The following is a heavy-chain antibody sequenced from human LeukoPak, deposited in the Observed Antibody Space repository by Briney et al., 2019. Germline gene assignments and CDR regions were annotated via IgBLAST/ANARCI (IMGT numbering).Heavy chain of an antibody. CDR1: GFTSSNYA. J-gene: IGHJ2*01. V-gene: IGHV3-30*01. CDR3: ARGNFGPYWYFDL. CDR2: ISYDGSNK. Sequence: GGSLRLSCAASGFTSSNYAMHWVRQAPGKGLEWVAVISYDGSNKYYADSVKGRFTISRDNSKNTLYLQMNSLRAEDTAVYYCARGNFGPYWYFDLWGRGTLVTVSS. D-gene: IGHD3-3*01.